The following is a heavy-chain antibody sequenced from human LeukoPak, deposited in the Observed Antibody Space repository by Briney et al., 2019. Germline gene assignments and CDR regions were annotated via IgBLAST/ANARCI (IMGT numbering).Heavy chain of an antibody. CDR1: GGTMSSSSYY. CDR2: IYYSGST. CDR3: ARQMTAAGYYYYYYGMDV. J-gene: IGHJ6*02. D-gene: IGHD6-13*01. Sequence: AGTLSLTCTVSGGTMSSSSYYWVWIRQPPGKGLEWIGSIYYSGSTNYNPSLKSRGTISVDTSKNQFSLNLPSVTAADTAVYYCARQMTAAGYYYYYYGMDVWGQGTTVTVSS. V-gene: IGHV4-39*01.